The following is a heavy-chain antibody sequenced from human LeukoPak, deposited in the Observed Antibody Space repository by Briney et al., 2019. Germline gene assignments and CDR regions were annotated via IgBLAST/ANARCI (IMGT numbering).Heavy chain of an antibody. CDR2: INGGNT. Sequence: PGGSLRLSCAASGFTFSSYAMSWIRQPPGKGLEWVSGINGGNTYYADSVKGRFTISRDNSKNTLYLQMNSLRAEDTAVYYCAKDDCTSTNCPAGFDPWGQGTLVSVSS. J-gene: IGHJ5*02. V-gene: IGHV3-23*01. D-gene: IGHD2-2*01. CDR3: AKDDCTSTNCPAGFDP. CDR1: GFTFSSYA.